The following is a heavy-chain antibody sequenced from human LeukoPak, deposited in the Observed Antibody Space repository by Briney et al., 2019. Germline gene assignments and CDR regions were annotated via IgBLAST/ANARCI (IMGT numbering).Heavy chain of an antibody. CDR1: GGSISSYY. J-gene: IGHJ4*02. V-gene: IGHV4-59*12. CDR3: ARGDSGYEPLDY. D-gene: IGHD5-12*01. CDR2: NSGST. Sequence: PSETLSLTCTVSGGSISSYYWSWIRQPPGKGLEWIGYNSGSTYYNPSLKSRVTISVDTSKNQFSLKLSSVTAADTAVYYCARGDSGYEPLDYWGQGTLVTVSS.